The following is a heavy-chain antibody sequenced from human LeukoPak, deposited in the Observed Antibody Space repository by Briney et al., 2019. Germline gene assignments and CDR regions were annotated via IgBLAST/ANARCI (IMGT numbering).Heavy chain of an antibody. Sequence: GSLRLSCAASGFTFSGFWMSWVRQTPGKGLEWVANIKRDGSEKYYVDSVMGRFTISRDNAKNSLSLQMNGLRVEDTAVYYCARAGSFWHYVYWGQGTLVTVSS. CDR2: IKRDGSEK. D-gene: IGHD1-7*01. V-gene: IGHV3-7*01. J-gene: IGHJ4*02. CDR3: ARAGSFWHYVY. CDR1: GFTFSGFW.